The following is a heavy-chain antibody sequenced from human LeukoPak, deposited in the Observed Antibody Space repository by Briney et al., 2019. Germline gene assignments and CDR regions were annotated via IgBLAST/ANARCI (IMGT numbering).Heavy chain of an antibody. V-gene: IGHV3-7*01. CDR3: ARDNSGFDQ. D-gene: IGHD6-19*01. Sequence: GGSLRLSCAASGFSFTNYWMSWVRQAPGMGLEWVAIINQDGSERYYVDSVKGRFTVSRDSAKNSLYLQMNSLRVEDTAVYYCARDNSGFDQWGQGTLVTVSS. CDR2: INQDGSER. J-gene: IGHJ4*02. CDR1: GFSFTNYW.